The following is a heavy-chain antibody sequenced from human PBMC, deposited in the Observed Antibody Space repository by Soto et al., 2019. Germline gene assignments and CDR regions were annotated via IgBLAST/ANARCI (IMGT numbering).Heavy chain of an antibody. CDR1: GFTFSSYG. J-gene: IGHJ4*02. CDR3: ARENSSGWYNFDY. D-gene: IGHD6-19*01. CDR2: IWYDGSNK. V-gene: IGHV3-33*01. Sequence: GGSLRLSCAASGFTFSSYGMHWVRQAPGKGLEWVAVIWYDGSNKYYADSVKGRFTISRDNSKNTLYLQMNSLRAEDTAVYYCARENSSGWYNFDYWGQGTLVTVSS.